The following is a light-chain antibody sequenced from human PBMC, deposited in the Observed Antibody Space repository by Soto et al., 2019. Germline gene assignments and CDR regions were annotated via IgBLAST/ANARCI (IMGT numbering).Light chain of an antibody. Sequence: QSVLTQPPSASGTPGQRVTISCSGSSSNIGSNYVYWYQQLPGTAPKLLIYSNNQRPSGVPDRFSGSKSGTSASLAISGLRSEDEADYYCAAWDDSLSGWVFXGGTQMTVL. CDR3: AAWDDSLSGWV. CDR1: SSNIGSNY. J-gene: IGLJ3*02. V-gene: IGLV1-47*02. CDR2: SNN.